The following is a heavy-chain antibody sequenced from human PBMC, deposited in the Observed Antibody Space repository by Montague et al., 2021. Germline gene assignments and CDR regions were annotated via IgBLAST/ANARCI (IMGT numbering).Heavy chain of an antibody. Sequence: SETLSLTCSVSGDSISSYEYYWTWIRQPAGRGLEWIGRVYKRGDTNTNPSLRSRLTLSVDTSKNHFSLTLTSVTAADTAVYFCARDSPVVEPWVGARKGAFDIWGEVTMVSISS. CDR1: GDSISSYEYY. CDR3: ARDSPVVEPWVGARKGAFDI. D-gene: IGHD3-10*01. CDR2: VYKRGDT. J-gene: IGHJ3*02. V-gene: IGHV4-4*07.